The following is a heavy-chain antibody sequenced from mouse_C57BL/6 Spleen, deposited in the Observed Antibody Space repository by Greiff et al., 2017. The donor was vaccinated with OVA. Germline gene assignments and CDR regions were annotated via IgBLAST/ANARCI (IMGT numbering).Heavy chain of an antibody. CDR2: INPSSGYT. CDR1: GYTFTSYT. CDR3: ARSGDEGNFDY. V-gene: IGHV1-4*01. J-gene: IGHJ2*01. Sequence: VKLVESGAELARPGASVKMSCKASGYTFTSYTMHWVKQRPGQGLEWIGYINPSSGYTKYNQKFKDKATLTADKSSSTAYMQLSSLTSEDSAVYYCARSGDEGNFDYWGQGTTLTVSS. D-gene: IGHD3-1*01.